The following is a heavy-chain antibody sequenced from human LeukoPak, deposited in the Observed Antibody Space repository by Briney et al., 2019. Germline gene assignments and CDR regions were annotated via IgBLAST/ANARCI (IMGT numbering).Heavy chain of an antibody. V-gene: IGHV4-34*01. CDR3: ARTHSLEYCSSTSCLPGGWFDP. D-gene: IGHD2-2*01. Sequence: SETLSLTCAVYGGSFSGYYWSWIRQPPGKGLEWIGEINHSGSTNYNPSLKSRVTISVDTSKNQFSLKLSSVTAADTAVYYCARTHSLEYCSSTSCLPGGWFDPWGQGTLVTVSS. CDR1: GGSFSGYY. CDR2: INHSGST. J-gene: IGHJ5*02.